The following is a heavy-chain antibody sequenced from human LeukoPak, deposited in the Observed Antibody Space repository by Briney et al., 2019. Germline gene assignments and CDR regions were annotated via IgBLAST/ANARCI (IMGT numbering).Heavy chain of an antibody. V-gene: IGHV3-74*01. CDR2: IKTDGSST. CDR1: GFTFRSYW. Sequence: PGGSLRLSCAASGFTFRSYWMYWVRQAPRKGLVWVSRIKTDGSSTTYADSVKGRFTISRDNAKNTLYLQMNSLRAEDTAVYYCARAGYCTTSTCYVDYWGQGTLVTVSS. CDR3: ARAGYCTTSTCYVDY. D-gene: IGHD2-2*03. J-gene: IGHJ4*02.